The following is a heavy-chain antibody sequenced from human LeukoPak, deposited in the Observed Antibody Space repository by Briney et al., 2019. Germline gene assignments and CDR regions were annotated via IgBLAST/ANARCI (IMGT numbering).Heavy chain of an antibody. CDR1: GFTFSNYA. CDR2: ISYDGGNN. CDR3: ARDRYGDYTFDY. D-gene: IGHD4-17*01. Sequence: GGSLRLSCAASGFTFSNYAMHWVRQAPGKGLEWVAIISYDGGNNNFADSVKGRFTISRDNSKNTLYLQMNSLRAEDTAVYYCARDRYGDYTFDYWGQGTLVTVSS. J-gene: IGHJ4*02. V-gene: IGHV3-30-3*01.